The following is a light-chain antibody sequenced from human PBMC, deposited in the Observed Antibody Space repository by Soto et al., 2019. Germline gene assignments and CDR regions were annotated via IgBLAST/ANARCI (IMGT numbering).Light chain of an antibody. CDR1: QSISNF. V-gene: IGKV1-39*01. J-gene: IGKJ3*01. CDR3: QQSYSTLFT. Sequence: DIEMTQSPSSLSASVGDRVTITCRASQSISNFLSWYRKSPGRAPELLIYGASTLQSGVPSRFSGSGSGTDFTLTISSLEPEDFATYYCQQSYSTLFTFGPGTKVDIK. CDR2: GAS.